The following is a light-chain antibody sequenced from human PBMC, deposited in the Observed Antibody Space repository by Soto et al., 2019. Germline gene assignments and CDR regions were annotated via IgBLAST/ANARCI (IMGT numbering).Light chain of an antibody. J-gene: IGLJ3*02. CDR2: DVS. Sequence: QSALTQPASVSGSPGQSVTISCTGTSSDFDDYTYVSWYQQHPGKAPKLMMYDVSYRPSGVSNRFSASKSDNTASLTISGRQAEDEAVYYCTSYRSTDTVWVLGGGTKLTVL. CDR1: SSDFDDYTY. CDR3: TSYRSTDTVWV. V-gene: IGLV2-14*03.